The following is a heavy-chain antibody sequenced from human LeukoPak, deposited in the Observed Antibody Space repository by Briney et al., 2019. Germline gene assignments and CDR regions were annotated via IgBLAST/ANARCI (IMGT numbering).Heavy chain of an antibody. D-gene: IGHD6-19*01. CDR1: GFTFSTYW. CDR3: ARVFSGWYGNYMDV. CDR2: INQDGSKK. J-gene: IGHJ6*03. Sequence: GGSLRLSCEASGFTFSTYWMIWVRQAPGKGLEWVANINQDGSKKYYVDSIKGRFTISRDNAKNSLYLQMTSLRAEDTALYYCARVFSGWYGNYMDVWGKGTTVTVSS. V-gene: IGHV3-7*01.